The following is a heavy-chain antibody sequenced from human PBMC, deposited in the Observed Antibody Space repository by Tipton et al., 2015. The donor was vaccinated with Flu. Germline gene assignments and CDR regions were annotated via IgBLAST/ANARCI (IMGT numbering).Heavy chain of an antibody. Sequence: QVQLVQSGAEVKKPGASVKVSCKASEYTFISYDINWVRQASGQGLEWMGWMNPNSGNTDYAQKFQGRVTITRDTSISTVYMELSSLTSEDTAVYYCARVCHTSSCSSTSSNYYLEYWGQGTLVTVS. CDR1: EYTFISYD. CDR3: ARVCHTSSCSSTSSNYYLEY. CDR2: MNPNSGNT. D-gene: IGHD2-2*01. J-gene: IGHJ4*02. V-gene: IGHV1-8*01.